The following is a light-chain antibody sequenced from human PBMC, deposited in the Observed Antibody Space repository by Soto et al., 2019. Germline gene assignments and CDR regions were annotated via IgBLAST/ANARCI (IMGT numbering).Light chain of an antibody. J-gene: IGLJ3*02. CDR1: SSDVGGYKY. CDR3: SSYTSRSTKV. CDR2: EVS. V-gene: IGLV2-14*01. Sequence: QSALTQPASVSGSPGQSITISCAGSSSDVGGYKYVSWYQQYPGKVPKLMIYEVSNRPSGVSNRFSGSKSGNTASLTISGLQAEDEADYYCSSYTSRSTKVFGGGTK.